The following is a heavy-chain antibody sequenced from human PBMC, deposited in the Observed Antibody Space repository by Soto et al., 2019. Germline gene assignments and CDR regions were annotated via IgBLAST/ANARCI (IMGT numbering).Heavy chain of an antibody. J-gene: IGHJ2*01. CDR3: ARSQSSALYWYFDL. V-gene: IGHV4-31*03. CDR2: IYYSGST. Sequence: QVQLQESGPGLVKPSQTLSLTCTVSGGSISSGGYSWSWSRQHPGKGLEWIGYIYYSGSTYYNPALKSRVTISVDTSKNQFALKLSSVTAADTAVYYCARSQSSALYWYFDLWGRGTLVTVSS. D-gene: IGHD6-6*01. CDR1: GGSISSGGYS.